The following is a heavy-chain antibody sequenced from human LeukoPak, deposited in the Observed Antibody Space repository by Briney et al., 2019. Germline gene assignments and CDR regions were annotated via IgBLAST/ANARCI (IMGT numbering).Heavy chain of an antibody. CDR3: AKDFHLGSGHYGGDY. Sequence: GGSLRLSCAASGFTFSNYGMHWVRQAPGRGLEWVAIISYDGNQKYYGDTVKGRFTISKDDSKNTLYLQMNSLRPEDTAVYYCAKDFHLGSGHYGGDYWGQGTLVTVSS. J-gene: IGHJ4*02. V-gene: IGHV3-30*18. CDR1: GFTFSNYG. D-gene: IGHD6-19*01. CDR2: ISYDGNQK.